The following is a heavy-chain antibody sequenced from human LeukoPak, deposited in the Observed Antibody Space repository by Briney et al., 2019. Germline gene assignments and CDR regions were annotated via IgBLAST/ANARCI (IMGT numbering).Heavy chain of an antibody. D-gene: IGHD1-26*01. CDR1: GFTFGGSA. V-gene: IGHV3-73*01. J-gene: IGHJ4*02. CDR2: IRTKPNNYAT. Sequence: PGGSLKLSCAASGFTFGGSAIHWVRQASGQGLEWVGRIRTKPNNYATAYAASVTGRFTISRDDSKNTAYLQVDSLKPDDTAVYYCTASGSYYYDYWGQGTLVTVSS. CDR3: TASGSYYYDY.